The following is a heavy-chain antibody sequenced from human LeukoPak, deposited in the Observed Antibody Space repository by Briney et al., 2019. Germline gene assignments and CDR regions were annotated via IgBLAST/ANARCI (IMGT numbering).Heavy chain of an antibody. CDR3: AKLTSYSYGYTDY. J-gene: IGHJ4*02. CDR1: GFTFSSYG. Sequence: PGGSLRLSCAASGFTFSSYGMHWVRQAPGKGLEWVSAISGSGGSTYYADSVKGRFTISRDNSKNTLYLQMNSLRAEDTAVYYCAKLTSYSYGYTDYWGQGTLVTVSS. V-gene: IGHV3-23*01. D-gene: IGHD5-18*01. CDR2: ISGSGGST.